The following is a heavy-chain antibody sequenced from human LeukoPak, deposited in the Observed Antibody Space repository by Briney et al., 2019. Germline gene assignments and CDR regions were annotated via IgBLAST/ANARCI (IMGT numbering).Heavy chain of an antibody. D-gene: IGHD5-24*01. CDR3: ARGLQENLAWLQAFSAFDI. CDR1: GFTFSSYW. CDR2: IKQDGSEK. Sequence: PGGSLRLSCAASGFTFSSYWMSWVRQAPGKGLEWVANIKQDGSEKYYVDSVKGRFTISRDNAKNSLYLQMNSLRAEDTAVYYCARGLQENLAWLQAFSAFDIWGQGTMVTVSS. J-gene: IGHJ3*02. V-gene: IGHV3-7*01.